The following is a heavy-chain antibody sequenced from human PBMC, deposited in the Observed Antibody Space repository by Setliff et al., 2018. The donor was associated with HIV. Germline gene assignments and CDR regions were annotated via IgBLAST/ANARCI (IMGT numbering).Heavy chain of an antibody. CDR1: GYSISNGYY. V-gene: IGHV4-38-2*02. J-gene: IGHJ4*02. CDR2: IYQTGSI. Sequence: SETLSLTCSVSGYSISNGYYWGWFRQSPGKGLEWIATIYQTGSIYYNPSLQNRVTLLLDMSKNQFSLKLSSATAADTAVYYCARQAWHSGRNGYFVDYWGQGMLVTLSS. CDR3: ARQAWHSGRNGYFVDY. D-gene: IGHD3-22*01.